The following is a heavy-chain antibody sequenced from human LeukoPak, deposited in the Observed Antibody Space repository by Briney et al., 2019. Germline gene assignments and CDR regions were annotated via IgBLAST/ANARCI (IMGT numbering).Heavy chain of an antibody. V-gene: IGHV3-30-3*01. D-gene: IGHD3-22*01. Sequence: GRSLRLSCAASGFTFSSYAMHWVRQAPGKGLEWVAVISYDGSNKYYADSVKGRFTISRDNSKNTLYLQMNSLRAEDTAVYYCARALNYYDSSGYFLSRPRDYGMDVWGQGTTVTVSS. CDR3: ARALNYYDSSGYFLSRPRDYGMDV. CDR1: GFTFSSYA. CDR2: ISYDGSNK. J-gene: IGHJ6*02.